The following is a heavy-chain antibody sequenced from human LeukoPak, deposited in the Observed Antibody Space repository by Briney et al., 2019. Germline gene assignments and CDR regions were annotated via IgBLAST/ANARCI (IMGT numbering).Heavy chain of an antibody. CDR2: MNPNSGDT. Sequence: ASVKVSCKASGYTFTNYDINWVRQAAGQGLEWMGWMNPNSGDTDYVEEFQGRVTMTRDTSMNTAYMELSSLRSDDTAVYYCTRSGFGGGVHFDYWGQGTPVTVSS. D-gene: IGHD3-16*01. CDR1: GYTFTNYD. CDR3: TRSGFGGGVHFDY. J-gene: IGHJ4*02. V-gene: IGHV1-8*01.